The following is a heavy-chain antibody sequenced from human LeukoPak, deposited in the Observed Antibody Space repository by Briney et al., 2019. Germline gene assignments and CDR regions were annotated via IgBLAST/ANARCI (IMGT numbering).Heavy chain of an antibody. D-gene: IGHD3-10*02. V-gene: IGHV3-48*03. Sequence: GGSLRLSCAASGFTFSSYEMEWVRKAPGQGLEGCSYISSSGSTKYYADSVKGRFTISRDNAKNSLYLQMNSLRAEDTAVYYCAELGITMIGGVWGKGTTVTISS. J-gene: IGHJ6*04. CDR2: ISSSGSTK. CDR3: AELGITMIGGV. CDR1: GFTFSSYE.